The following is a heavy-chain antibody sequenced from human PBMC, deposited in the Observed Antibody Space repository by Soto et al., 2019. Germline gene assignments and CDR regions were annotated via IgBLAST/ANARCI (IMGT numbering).Heavy chain of an antibody. V-gene: IGHV2-5*02. CDR2: IYWDNAK. Sequence: QITLKESGPTLVKPTQTLTLTCSFSGFSLSTTGVGVGGIRQSQGKPLEWLAIIYWDNAKRYSPSLKSRVTISKDTSKNQVVLTVTNMHPVDTGTYYCARSLWFGEPHWGQGALVTVSS. J-gene: IGHJ4*02. D-gene: IGHD3-10*01. CDR1: GFSLSTTGVG. CDR3: ARSLWFGEPH.